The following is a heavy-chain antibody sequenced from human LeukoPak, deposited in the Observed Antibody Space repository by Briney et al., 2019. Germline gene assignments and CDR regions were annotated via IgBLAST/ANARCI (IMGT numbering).Heavy chain of an antibody. CDR2: TYYKSKWYN. Sequence: SQTLSLTCAISGDSVSSNIAAWHWIRQSPSRGLEWLGRTYYKSKWYNDYAVSVKSRITFNPDTSENQFSLHLNSVTAADTAVYYCARHGSRVMATIEDFWGQGTLVIVSS. V-gene: IGHV6-1*01. D-gene: IGHD5-24*01. J-gene: IGHJ4*02. CDR1: GDSVSSNIAA. CDR3: ARHGSRVMATIEDF.